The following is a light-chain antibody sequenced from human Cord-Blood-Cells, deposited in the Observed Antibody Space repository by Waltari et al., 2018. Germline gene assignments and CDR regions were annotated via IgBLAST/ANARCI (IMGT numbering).Light chain of an antibody. V-gene: IGKV1-33*01. CDR3: QQYDNLPSLT. J-gene: IGKJ5*01. CDR1: QDISNY. Sequence: DIQMTQSPSSLSASLGDRVTINCQASQDISNYLNWYQQKPEKGPKLLIYDASNLETGVPSRFSGSVSGTVFTFTIGSLQPEYIATYYCQQYDNLPSLTFGQGTRLEIK. CDR2: DAS.